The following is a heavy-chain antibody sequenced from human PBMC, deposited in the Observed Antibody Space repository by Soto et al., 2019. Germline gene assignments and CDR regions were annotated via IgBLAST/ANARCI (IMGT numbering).Heavy chain of an antibody. V-gene: IGHV3-30-3*01. CDR3: ACSSGTEQWLVHYFDY. CDR1: GFTFSSYA. CDR2: ISYDGSNK. Sequence: QVQLVESGGGVVQPGRSLRLSCEASGFTFSSYAMHWVRQAPGKGLEWVAVISYDGSNKYYADSVKGRFTISRDNSKNTLYLQMNSLRAEDTAVYYCACSSGTEQWLVHYFDYWGQGTLVTVSS. D-gene: IGHD6-19*01. J-gene: IGHJ4*02.